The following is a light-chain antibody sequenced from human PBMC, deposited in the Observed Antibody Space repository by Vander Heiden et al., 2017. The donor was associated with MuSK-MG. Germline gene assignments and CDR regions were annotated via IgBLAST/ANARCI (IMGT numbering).Light chain of an antibody. CDR2: SNSDGSH. Sequence: QFVLTQSPSTSPSLGASVKRTCTLTSRPSDYAIAWHQQQPHKGPRDLMKSNSDGSHNKGDGIPDRLSGSSSGAERYLTISSLQSDDEADYYCQTWGSGIHDVVFGGGTKLTGL. J-gene: IGLJ2*01. CDR3: QTWGSGIHDVV. V-gene: IGLV4-69*01. CDR1: SRPSDYA.